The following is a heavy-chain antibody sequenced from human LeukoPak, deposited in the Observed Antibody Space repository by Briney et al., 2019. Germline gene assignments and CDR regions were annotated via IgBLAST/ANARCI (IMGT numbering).Heavy chain of an antibody. V-gene: IGHV3-15*01. D-gene: IGHD6-13*01. J-gene: IGHJ1*01. CDR1: GFTFTNAW. CDR3: TTVPDYSSSWNAEYFQH. CDR2: IKSKTDGGTT. Sequence: PGGSLRLSCAASGFTFTNAWMSWVRQAPGKGLEWVGRIKSKTDGGTTDYAAPVKGRFTISRDDSKNTPYLQMNSLKIEDTAVYYCTTVPDYSSSWNAEYFQHWGQGTLVTVSS.